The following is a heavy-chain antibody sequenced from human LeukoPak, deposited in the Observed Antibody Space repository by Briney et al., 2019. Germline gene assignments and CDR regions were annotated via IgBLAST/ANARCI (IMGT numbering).Heavy chain of an antibody. J-gene: IGHJ4*02. CDR1: GSTFSSYA. V-gene: IGHV3-23*01. CDR2: ISGSGGST. CDR3: AKGDVVVVPELGYFDY. D-gene: IGHD2-15*01. Sequence: GGSLRLSCAASGSTFSSYAMSWVRQAPGKGLEWVSAISGSGGSTYYADSVKGRFTISRDNSKNTLYLQMNSLRAEDTAVYYCAKGDVVVVPELGYFDYWGQGTLVTVSS.